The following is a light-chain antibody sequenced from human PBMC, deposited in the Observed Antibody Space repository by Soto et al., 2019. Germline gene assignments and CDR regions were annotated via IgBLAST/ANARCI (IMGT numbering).Light chain of an antibody. CDR2: KAS. V-gene: IGKV1-5*03. Sequence: QSPSTLSASVGDRVTLTRRASQSISSWLAWYQQKPGQAPKLLIYKASNLEGGVPSRFSGSGSGTEFTLTISDLQPDDFATYYCQQYNSYTWTFGQGTKVDIK. CDR3: QQYNSYTWT. J-gene: IGKJ1*01. CDR1: QSISSW.